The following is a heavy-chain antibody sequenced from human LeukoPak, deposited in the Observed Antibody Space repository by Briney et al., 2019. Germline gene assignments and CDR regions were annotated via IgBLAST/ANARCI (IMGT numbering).Heavy chain of an antibody. Sequence: SGGSLRLSCAASGFTFSDYYMTWIRQAPGKGLEWVAYISGSSFTISYSDSVKGRFTISRDNAKNSLYLQMDSLRAEDTAIYYCARKGVVTRSWFDPWGQGTLVTVSS. CDR2: ISGSSFTI. CDR1: GFTFSDYY. CDR3: ARKGVVTRSWFDP. V-gene: IGHV3-11*01. D-gene: IGHD3-16*02. J-gene: IGHJ5*02.